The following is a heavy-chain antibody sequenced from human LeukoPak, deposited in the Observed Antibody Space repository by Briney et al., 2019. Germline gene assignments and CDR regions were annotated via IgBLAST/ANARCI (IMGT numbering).Heavy chain of an antibody. Sequence: ASVKVSCKASGYTFTGYYMHWVRQAPGQGLEWMGWINPNSGGTNYAQKFQGRVTITRDTSISTAYMELSRLRSDDTAVYYCASSGAAMVTRWWVYWGQGTLVTVSS. V-gene: IGHV1-2*02. CDR3: ASSGAAMVTRWWVY. J-gene: IGHJ4*02. CDR2: INPNSGGT. D-gene: IGHD5-18*01. CDR1: GYTFTGYY.